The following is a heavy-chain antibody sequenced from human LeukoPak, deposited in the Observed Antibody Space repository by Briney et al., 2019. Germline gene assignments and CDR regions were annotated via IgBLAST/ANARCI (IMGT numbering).Heavy chain of an antibody. V-gene: IGHV1-46*01. J-gene: IGHJ4*02. CDR2: INPSGGAT. Sequence: ASVKVSCKASGYTFTIYYMHWVRQAPGQGLEWMGMINPSGGATTYAQQFQDRVTMTRDTSTSTVYMELSSLRSEDTAVYYCARGRTLFDYWGQGTLVTVSS. CDR1: GYTFTIYY. CDR3: ARGRTLFDY.